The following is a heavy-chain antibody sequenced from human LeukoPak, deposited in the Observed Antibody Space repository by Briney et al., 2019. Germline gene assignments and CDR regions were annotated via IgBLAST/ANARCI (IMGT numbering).Heavy chain of an antibody. CDR3: ARGLDITMVRGAPDY. J-gene: IGHJ4*02. CDR2: IIPIFGTA. D-gene: IGHD3-10*01. Sequence: SVKVSCKASGGTFSSYAISWVRQAPGQGLEWMGGIIPIFGTANYAQKFQGRVTITADESTSTAYMELSSLRSEDTAVYYCARGLDITMVRGAPDYWGQGTLVTVSS. CDR1: GGTFSSYA. V-gene: IGHV1-69*13.